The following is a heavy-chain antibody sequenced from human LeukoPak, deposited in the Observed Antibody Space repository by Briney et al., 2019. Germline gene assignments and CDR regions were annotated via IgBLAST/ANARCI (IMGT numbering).Heavy chain of an antibody. D-gene: IGHD6-19*01. J-gene: IGHJ4*02. Sequence: MSWFRQAPGKGLEWIGFISGGTTEYAASVKGRFTISRDDSTSIAYLQMNNLTTEDTAVYYCSRGSGWLSVYWGQGTLVTVSS. CDR2: ISGGTT. V-gene: IGHV3-49*03. CDR3: SRGSGWLSVY.